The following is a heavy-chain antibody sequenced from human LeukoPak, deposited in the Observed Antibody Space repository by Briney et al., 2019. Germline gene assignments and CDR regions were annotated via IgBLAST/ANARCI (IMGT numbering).Heavy chain of an antibody. Sequence: GGSLRLSCAASGFTFGSYVMSWVRQAPGKGPEWVSAISGDGGTYYADSVKGRFTISRDNSKNTLYLQMNSLRAEDTAVYYCAKDFFSRSWTAFDYWGQGTLVTVSS. J-gene: IGHJ4*02. D-gene: IGHD6-13*01. CDR1: GFTFGSYV. V-gene: IGHV3-23*01. CDR2: ISGDGGT. CDR3: AKDFFSRSWTAFDY.